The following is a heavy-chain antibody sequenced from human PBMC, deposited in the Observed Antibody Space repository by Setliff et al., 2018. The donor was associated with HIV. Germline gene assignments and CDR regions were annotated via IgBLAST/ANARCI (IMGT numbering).Heavy chain of an antibody. V-gene: IGHV3-72*01. D-gene: IGHD3-3*01. J-gene: IGHJ6*03. CDR2: SRNKANTYTT. CDR3: AREPLGVILSYYYYYMDV. Sequence: PGGSLRLSCAASGFIFSDHYIDWVRQAPGKGLEWVGRSRNKANTYTTEYAASVKGRFTISRDPSDNSLSLQMDSLKTEDTAVYYCAREPLGVILSYYYYYMDVWGKGTTVTVSS. CDR1: GFIFSDHY.